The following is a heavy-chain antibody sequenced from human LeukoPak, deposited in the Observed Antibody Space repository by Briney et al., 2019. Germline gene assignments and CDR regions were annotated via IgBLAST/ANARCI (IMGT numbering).Heavy chain of an antibody. J-gene: IGHJ3*02. CDR1: GFTFSNYW. CDR2: INSDGSST. D-gene: IGHD3-10*01. CDR3: ARDTLLWCGEPNAFDI. Sequence: QSGGSLRLSCAASGFTFSNYWMHWVRQAPGKGLVWVSRINSDGSSTSYADSVKGRFTISRDNAKNTLYLQMNSLRAEDTAAYYYARDTLLWCGEPNAFDIWGQGTMVTVSS. V-gene: IGHV3-74*01.